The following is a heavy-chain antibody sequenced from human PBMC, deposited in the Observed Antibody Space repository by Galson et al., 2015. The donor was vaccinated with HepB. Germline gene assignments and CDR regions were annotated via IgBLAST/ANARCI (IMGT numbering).Heavy chain of an antibody. J-gene: IGHJ5*02. CDR1: GDSVSSNSAA. CDR2: TYYRSKWYN. CDR3: ARVALIAAAGTVWFDH. V-gene: IGHV6-1*01. Sequence: CAISGDSVSSNSAAWNWIRQSPSRGLEWLGRTYYRSKWYNDYAVSVKSRITINPDTSKNQFSLQLNSVTPEDTAVYYCARVALIAAAGTVWFDHWGQGTLVTVSS. D-gene: IGHD6-13*01.